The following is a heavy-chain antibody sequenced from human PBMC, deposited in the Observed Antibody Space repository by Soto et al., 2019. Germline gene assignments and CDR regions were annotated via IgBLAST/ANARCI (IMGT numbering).Heavy chain of an antibody. Sequence: ASVKVSCKASGYTFTSYDINWVRQATGQGLEWMGWMNPNSGNTGYAQKFQGRVTMTRNTSISTAYMELSSLRSEDTAVYYCARGLVGATGRGFDYWGQGTLVTVSS. V-gene: IGHV1-8*02. D-gene: IGHD1-26*01. CDR3: ARGLVGATGRGFDY. J-gene: IGHJ4*02. CDR2: MNPNSGNT. CDR1: GYTFTSYD.